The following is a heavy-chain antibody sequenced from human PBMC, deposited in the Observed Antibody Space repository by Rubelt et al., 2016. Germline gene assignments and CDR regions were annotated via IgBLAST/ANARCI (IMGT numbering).Heavy chain of an antibody. CDR3: ATHGSGWSFDY. CDR1: GYTFTNFF. Sequence: QVQLVQSGAEVKKPGASVKVSCKASGYTFTNFFMHWVRQAPGQGLEWMGWISGYNGHTNYAQNLQGRVTMTTDTSTSTAYMELRSLRSEDTAVYYCATHGSGWSFDYWGQGTLVTVSS. D-gene: IGHD6-19*01. J-gene: IGHJ4*02. V-gene: IGHV1-18*04. CDR2: ISGYNGHT.